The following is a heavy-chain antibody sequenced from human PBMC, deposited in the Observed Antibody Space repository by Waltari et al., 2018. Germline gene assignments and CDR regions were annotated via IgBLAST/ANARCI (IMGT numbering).Heavy chain of an antibody. V-gene: IGHV3-74*01. D-gene: IGHD1-7*01. Sequence: EVQLVESGGGLVQPGGSLRLSCAASGFTFSSYCMHWVRQAPGKGLAWVSRINSDGSSTSYADSVMGRFTISRDNAKNTLYLQMNSLSVDDTAVYYCAELSSSAFHIWGQGTMVTVSS. CDR2: INSDGSST. CDR1: GFTFSSYC. CDR3: AELSSSAFHI. J-gene: IGHJ3*02.